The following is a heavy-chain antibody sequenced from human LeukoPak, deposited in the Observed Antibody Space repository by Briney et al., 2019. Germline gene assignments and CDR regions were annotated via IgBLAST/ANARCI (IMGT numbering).Heavy chain of an antibody. J-gene: IGHJ4*02. CDR3: ARVGIANALDY. CDR2: IWYDGGNK. V-gene: IGHV3-33*01. D-gene: IGHD6-13*01. Sequence: GMSLRLSCAASGFPFSKYGINWVRQAPGKGLEWVAIIWYDGGNKYFAESVMGRFTISKDNSKNTVYLQMNSLRADDTAVYRCARVGIANALDYWGQGTQVTVSS. CDR1: GFPFSKYG.